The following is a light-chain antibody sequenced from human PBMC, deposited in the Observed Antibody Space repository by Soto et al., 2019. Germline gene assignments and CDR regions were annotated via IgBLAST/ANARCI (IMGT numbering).Light chain of an antibody. CDR2: TNN. J-gene: IGLJ2*01. CDR1: SSNIETNY. CDR3: AATDDSLGGPV. V-gene: IGLV1-47*02. Sequence: QLVLTQPPSASGTPGQRVTISCSGSSSNIETNYVYWYQHLPGAAPKLLIFTNNQRPSGVPDRFSASKSGTSASLAISGLRSEDEGDYYCAATDDSLGGPVFGGGTKVTVL.